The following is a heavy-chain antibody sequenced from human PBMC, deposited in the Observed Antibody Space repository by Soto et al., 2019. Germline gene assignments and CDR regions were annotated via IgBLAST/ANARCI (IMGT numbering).Heavy chain of an antibody. CDR2: ISSSSSTI. Sequence: GGSLRLSCAASGFTFSSYSMNWVRQAPGKGLEWVSYISSSSSTIYYADSVKGRFTISRDNAKNSLYLQMNSLRDEDTAVYYCARDRLLDYGGNARGWFDPWGQGTLVTVSS. V-gene: IGHV3-48*02. CDR1: GFTFSSYS. J-gene: IGHJ5*02. CDR3: ARDRLLDYGGNARGWFDP. D-gene: IGHD4-17*01.